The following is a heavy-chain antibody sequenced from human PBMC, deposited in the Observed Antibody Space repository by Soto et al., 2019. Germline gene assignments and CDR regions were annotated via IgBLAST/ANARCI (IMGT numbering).Heavy chain of an antibody. CDR1: GGIFSTYA. CDR2: IIPIFGTP. CDR3: ARDRDDYGSGNYYNRIAF. Sequence: GASVKVSCKASGGIFSTYAISWLRQAPGQGLEWMGGIIPIFGTPNYAQRFQGRVTITADESTSTAYMELSRLRSEDTAVYYCARDRDDYGSGNYYNRIAFWGQGTLVTVSS. D-gene: IGHD3-10*01. V-gene: IGHV1-69*13. J-gene: IGHJ4*02.